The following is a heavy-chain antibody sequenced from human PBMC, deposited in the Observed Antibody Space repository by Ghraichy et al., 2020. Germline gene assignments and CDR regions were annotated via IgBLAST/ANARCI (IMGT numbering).Heavy chain of an antibody. D-gene: IGHD3-22*01. CDR1: GFTFSSYA. V-gene: IGHV3-23*01. CDR2: ISGSGGST. Sequence: GGSLRLSCAASGFTFSSYAMSWVRQAPGKGLEWVSAISGSGGSTYYADSVKGRFTISRDNSKNTLYLQMNSLRAEDTAVYYCAKPLRASGYYYDRSDLYFDYWGQGTLVTVSS. CDR3: AKPLRASGYYYDRSDLYFDY. J-gene: IGHJ4*02.